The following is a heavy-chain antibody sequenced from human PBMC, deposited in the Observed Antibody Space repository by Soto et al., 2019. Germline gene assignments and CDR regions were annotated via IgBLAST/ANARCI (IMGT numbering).Heavy chain of an antibody. CDR2: ISGYNGNA. Sequence: VQLVQSGNVVQKPGSSVKVSCKTSGYTFSSYGIIWVRQAPEQGLEWMGWISGYNGNADYAQRFRGRVNMTTDTSTTTVFMELRDLRSDDTALYFCAREGWLGELLYWGQGSLVTVS. CDR1: GYTFSSYG. V-gene: IGHV1-18*01. J-gene: IGHJ4*02. CDR3: AREGWLGELLY. D-gene: IGHD3-10*01.